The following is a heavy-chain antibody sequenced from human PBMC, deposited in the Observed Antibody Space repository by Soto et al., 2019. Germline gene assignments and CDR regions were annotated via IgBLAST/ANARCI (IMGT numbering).Heavy chain of an antibody. D-gene: IGHD3-10*01. CDR3: ARDRYYYGSGSYYYYGMDV. CDR2: ISGYNGNT. CDR1: GYSFTTYG. Sequence: ASVKVSCKASGYSFTTYGISWVRQAPGQGLEWMGWISGYNGNTDYAQKLQGRVTLTTDTSTSTAYMELRSLRSDDTAVYYCARDRYYYGSGSYYYYGMDVWGQGTTVTVSS. V-gene: IGHV1-18*01. J-gene: IGHJ6*02.